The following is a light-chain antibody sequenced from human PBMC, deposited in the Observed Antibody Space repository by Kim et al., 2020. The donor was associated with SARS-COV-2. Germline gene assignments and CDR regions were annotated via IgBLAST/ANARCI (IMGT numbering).Light chain of an antibody. V-gene: IGKV3-15*01. Sequence: SPWDRDTLSCRASQSVSSNVAWYQQKPGQAPRVLIYGSSTRATGIPAMFSGSVSGTEFTLTISGLQSEGFAVYYCQQYNNWPPRTFGQGTKVDIK. CDR3: QQYNNWPPRT. CDR2: GSS. CDR1: QSVSSN. J-gene: IGKJ1*01.